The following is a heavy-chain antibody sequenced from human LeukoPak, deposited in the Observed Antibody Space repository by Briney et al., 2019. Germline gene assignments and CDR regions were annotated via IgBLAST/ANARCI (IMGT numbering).Heavy chain of an antibody. CDR3: ASSWLRFGGGDY. CDR2: ISSSSSYI. CDR1: GFTFSSYS. Sequence: GGSLRLSCAASGFTFSSYSMNWVRQAPGKGLEWVSSISSSSSYIYYADSVKGRFTISRDNAKNSLYLQMNSLRAEDTAVYYCASSWLRFGGGDYWGQGTLVTVSS. D-gene: IGHD5-12*01. V-gene: IGHV3-21*01. J-gene: IGHJ4*02.